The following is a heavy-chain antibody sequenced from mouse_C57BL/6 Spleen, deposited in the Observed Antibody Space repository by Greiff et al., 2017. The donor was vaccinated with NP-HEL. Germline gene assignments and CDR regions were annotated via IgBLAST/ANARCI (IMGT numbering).Heavy chain of an antibody. CDR2: IDPSDSYT. Sequence: QVQLQQPGAELVMPGASVKLSCKASGYTFTSYWMHWVKQRPGQGLEWIGEIDPSDSYTNYNQKFKGKSTLTVDKSSSTAYMQLSSLTSEDSAVYYCARDGYRYYFDYWGQGTTLTVSS. V-gene: IGHV1-69*01. CDR1: GYTFTSYW. J-gene: IGHJ2*01. CDR3: ARDGYRYYFDY. D-gene: IGHD2-3*01.